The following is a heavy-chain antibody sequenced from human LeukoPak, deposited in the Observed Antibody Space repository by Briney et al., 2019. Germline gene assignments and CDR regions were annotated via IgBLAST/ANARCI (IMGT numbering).Heavy chain of an antibody. D-gene: IGHD4-11*01. CDR1: GGSISSYY. CDR2: IYYSGST. CDR3: ARIYSNYED. J-gene: IGHJ4*02. V-gene: IGHV4-59*01. Sequence: PSETLSLTRTVPGGSISSYYWSWIRQPPGKGLEWIGYIYYSGSTNYNPSLKSRVTISVDTSKNQFSLKLSSVTAADTAVYYCARIYSNYEDWGQGTLVTVSS.